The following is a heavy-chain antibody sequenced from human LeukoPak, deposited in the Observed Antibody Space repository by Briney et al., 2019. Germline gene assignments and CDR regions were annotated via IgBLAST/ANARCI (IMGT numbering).Heavy chain of an antibody. V-gene: IGHV3-74*01. D-gene: IGHD3-10*01. J-gene: IGHJ4*02. CDR2: INSDGSST. Sequence: PGGSLRLSCAASGFTFSSYSMNWVRQAPGKGLVWVSRINSDGSSTSYADSVKGRFTISRDNSKNTLYLQMNSLRAEDTAVYYCARGGGSGSSTLYYFDYWGQGTLVTVSS. CDR1: GFTFSSYS. CDR3: ARGGGSGSSTLYYFDY.